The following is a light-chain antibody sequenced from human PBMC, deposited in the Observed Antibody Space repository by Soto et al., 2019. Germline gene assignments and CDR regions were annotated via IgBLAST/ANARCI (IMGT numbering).Light chain of an antibody. Sequence: QAVVTQSPSASASLGASVKLTCTLSSGHSSYAIAWLQQQPEKGPRYLMKLNSDGSHNKGDGIPDRFSGSSSGAERYLTISSLQSEDEADYYCQTWGTGIRVFGGGTKVTVL. V-gene: IGLV4-69*01. CDR2: LNSDGSH. J-gene: IGLJ2*01. CDR3: QTWGTGIRV. CDR1: SGHSSYA.